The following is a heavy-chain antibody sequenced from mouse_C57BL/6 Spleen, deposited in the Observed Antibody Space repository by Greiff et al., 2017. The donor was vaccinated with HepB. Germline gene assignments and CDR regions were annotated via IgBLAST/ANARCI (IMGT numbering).Heavy chain of an antibody. V-gene: IGHV5-16*01. J-gene: IGHJ4*01. D-gene: IGHD1-2*01. CDR3: ARGVLRHYYAMDY. Sequence: EVQRVESEGGLVQPGSSMKLSCTASGFTFSDYYMAWVRQVPEKGLEWVANINYDGSSTYYLDSLKSRFIISRDNAKNILYLQMSSLKSEDTATYYCARGVLRHYYAMDYWGQGTSVTVSS. CDR1: GFTFSDYY. CDR2: INYDGSST.